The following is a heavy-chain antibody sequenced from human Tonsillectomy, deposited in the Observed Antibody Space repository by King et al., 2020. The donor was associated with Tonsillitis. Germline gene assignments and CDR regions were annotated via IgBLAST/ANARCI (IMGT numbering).Heavy chain of an antibody. D-gene: IGHD6-19*01. CDR3: ARGVGQWLVSVGRWFDP. CDR1: GGSFSGYY. CDR2: INHSGST. V-gene: IGHV4-34*01. Sequence: VQLQQWGAGLLKPSETLSLTCAVYGGSFSGYYWSWIRQPPGKGLEWIGEINHSGSTNYNPSLKSRVTISVDTSKNQFSLKLSSVTAADTAVYYCARGVGQWLVSVGRWFDPWGQGTLVTVSS. J-gene: IGHJ5*02.